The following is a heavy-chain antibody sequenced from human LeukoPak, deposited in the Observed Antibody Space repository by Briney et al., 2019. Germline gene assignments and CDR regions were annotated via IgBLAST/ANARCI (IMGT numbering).Heavy chain of an antibody. CDR2: INHSGST. Sequence: SETLSLTCAVYGGSFSGYYWSWIRQPPGKGLEWIGEINHSGSTNYNPSLKSRVTISVDTSKNQFSLKLSSVTAADTAVYYCARHRPAYYYDSSGSHYYYYYMDVWGKGTTVTTSS. J-gene: IGHJ6*03. CDR3: ARHRPAYYYDSSGSHYYYYYMDV. D-gene: IGHD3-22*01. CDR1: GGSFSGYY. V-gene: IGHV4-34*01.